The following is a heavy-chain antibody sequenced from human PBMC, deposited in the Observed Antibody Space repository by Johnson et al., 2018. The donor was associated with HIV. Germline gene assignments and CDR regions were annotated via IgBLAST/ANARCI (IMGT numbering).Heavy chain of an antibody. CDR1: GFTFSSYG. CDR3: AREVRYGNWNDGGPNGFDI. CDR2: ISYDGSNP. V-gene: IGHV3-30*03. Sequence: QEQLVESGGGVVQPGRSLRLSCAASGFTFSSYGMNWVRQAPGKGLEWVAVISYDGSNPYSGDSVNGRFTISRDNAKNSLYLQMNRLRTEDTALYYCAREVRYGNWNDGGPNGFDIWGQGTMVTVSS. J-gene: IGHJ3*02. D-gene: IGHD1-20*01.